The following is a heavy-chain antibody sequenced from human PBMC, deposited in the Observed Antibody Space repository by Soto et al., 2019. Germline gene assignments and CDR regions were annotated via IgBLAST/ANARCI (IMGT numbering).Heavy chain of an antibody. V-gene: IGHV4-34*01. CDR3: GRGMSELDA. CDR2: INDSGNT. D-gene: IGHD3-3*01. Sequence: SETLSLTCAVYGASLTDNSCTWLRQPPGKGLEWIGTINDSGNTTYNPSLRSRVTILIDTSKNQLSCLLRTESAADTAVLYCGRGMSELDAWGQGTPVTVSS. J-gene: IGHJ5*02. CDR1: GASLTDNS.